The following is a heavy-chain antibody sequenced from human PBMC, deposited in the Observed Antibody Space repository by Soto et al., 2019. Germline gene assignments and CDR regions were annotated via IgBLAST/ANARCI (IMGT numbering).Heavy chain of an antibody. Sequence: QVQLVESGGGVVQPGRSLRLSCAASGVTFSSYGMHWVRQAPGKGLEWVAVISYDGRNKYYGDSVKGRFTISRDNSKNTLYLQMNSLRAEDTAVYYCAKDRLDLLDYGDYLSSLDYWGQGTLVTVSS. CDR1: GVTFSSYG. CDR2: ISYDGRNK. CDR3: AKDRLDLLDYGDYLSSLDY. D-gene: IGHD4-17*01. J-gene: IGHJ4*02. V-gene: IGHV3-30*18.